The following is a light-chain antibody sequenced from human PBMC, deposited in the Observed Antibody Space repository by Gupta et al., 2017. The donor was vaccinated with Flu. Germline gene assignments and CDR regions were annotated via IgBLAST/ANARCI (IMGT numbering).Light chain of an antibody. CDR3: SSYAGSNIRYV. J-gene: IGLJ1*01. Sequence: HSALTPPPSASGSPGRSVTISCTGTSSDVDDYNYVSWYQQHPGKAPKLMIYEVSKRPSGVPDRFSGSKSGNTASLTVSGLQAEDEADYYCSSYAGSNIRYVFGTGTKVTVL. CDR1: SSDVDDYNY. CDR2: EVS. V-gene: IGLV2-8*01.